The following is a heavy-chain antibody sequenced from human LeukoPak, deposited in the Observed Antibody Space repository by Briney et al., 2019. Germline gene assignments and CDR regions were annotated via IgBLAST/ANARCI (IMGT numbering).Heavy chain of an antibody. CDR3: ARDPGTYYYDSKAGAFDI. CDR2: IYSGDIT. V-gene: IGHV3-53*01. D-gene: IGHD3-22*01. Sequence: GGSLRLSCVASGFTVSSNYMSWVRQAPGKGLEWVSVIYSGDITYYADSVKGRFTISRDNSKNKLYLQMSNLRAEDTAVYYCARDPGTYYYDSKAGAFDIWGQGTMVTVSS. J-gene: IGHJ3*02. CDR1: GFTVSSNY.